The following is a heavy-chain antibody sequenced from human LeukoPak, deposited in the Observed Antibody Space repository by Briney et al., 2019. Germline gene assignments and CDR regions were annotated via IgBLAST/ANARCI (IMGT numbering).Heavy chain of an antibody. CDR3: AKMVAWYSGSYSDY. J-gene: IGHJ4*02. CDR1: GFTFSSYS. Sequence: PGGSLRLSCAASGFTFSSYSMNWVRQAPGKGLEWVSSISSSSSYIYYADSVKGRFTISRDNAKNSLYLQMNSLRAEDTAVYYCAKMVAWYSGSYSDYWGQGTLVTVSS. CDR2: ISSSSSYI. V-gene: IGHV3-21*04. D-gene: IGHD1-26*01.